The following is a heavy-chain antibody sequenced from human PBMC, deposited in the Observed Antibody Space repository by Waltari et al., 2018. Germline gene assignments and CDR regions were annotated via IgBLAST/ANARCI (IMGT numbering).Heavy chain of an antibody. Sequence: QLQLQESGPGLAKPSETLSLTCTVSCGFITPPSYWGWIRQPPGKGLEWIGSIDHTGSTYYNPSLKSRVTISVDTSNTSENQFSLKLTSVTAADTAVYYCASAPSGSYGHNWGQGALVTVSS. J-gene: IGHJ4*02. CDR1: CGFITPPSY. CDR3: ASAPSGSYGHN. V-gene: IGHV4-38-2*02. CDR2: IDHTGST. D-gene: IGHD1-26*01.